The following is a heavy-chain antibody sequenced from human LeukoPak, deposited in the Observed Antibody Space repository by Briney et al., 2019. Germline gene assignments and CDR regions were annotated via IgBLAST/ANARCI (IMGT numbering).Heavy chain of an antibody. D-gene: IGHD6-19*01. CDR2: INSDGSST. CDR3: ARMRVVAGTIGYGMDV. Sequence: PGGSLRLSCAASGFTFSSYWMHWVRQVPGKGLVRVSRINSDGSSTSYADSVKGRFTISRDNAKNTLYLQMNSLRAEDTAMYYCARMRVVAGTIGYGMDVWGQGTTVTVS. V-gene: IGHV3-74*01. CDR1: GFTFSSYW. J-gene: IGHJ6*02.